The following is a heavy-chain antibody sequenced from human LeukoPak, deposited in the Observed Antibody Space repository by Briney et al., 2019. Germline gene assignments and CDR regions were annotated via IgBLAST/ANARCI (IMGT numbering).Heavy chain of an antibody. CDR3: AHFKGGSFDF. Sequence: SETLSLTCTVSGGSISSSNYYRGWIRQPPGKGLEWIGSIYYSGNTYYNPSLKSRVTISVDTSKNQFSLKLTSVTAADTAVYYCAHFKGGSFDFWGQGTMVTVSS. V-gene: IGHV4-39*01. D-gene: IGHD1-26*01. J-gene: IGHJ3*01. CDR2: IYYSGNT. CDR1: GGSISSSNYY.